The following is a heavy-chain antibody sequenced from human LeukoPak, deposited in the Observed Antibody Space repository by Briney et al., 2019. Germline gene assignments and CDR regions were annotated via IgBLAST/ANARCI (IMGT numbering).Heavy chain of an antibody. CDR2: INHSGST. V-gene: IGHV4-34*01. CDR1: GGSFSGYY. D-gene: IGHD2-2*01. CDR3: ARGPRFSPVVPAAMRPDAFDI. Sequence: PSGTLSLTCAVYGGSFSGYYWSWIRQPPGKGLEWIGEINHSGSTNYNPSLKSRVTISVDTSKNQFSLKLSSVTAADTAVYYCARGPRFSPVVPAAMRPDAFDIWGQGTMVTVSS. J-gene: IGHJ3*02.